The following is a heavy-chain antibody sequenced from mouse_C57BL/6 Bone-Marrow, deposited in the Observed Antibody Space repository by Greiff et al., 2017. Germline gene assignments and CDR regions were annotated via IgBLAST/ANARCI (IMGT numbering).Heavy chain of an antibody. CDR3: ARGGPGAY. V-gene: IGHV3-6*01. Sequence: EESGPGLVKPSQSLSLTCSVTGYSITSGYYWNWIRQFPGNKLEWMGYISYDGSNNYNPSLKNRISITRDTSKNQFFLKLNSVTTEDTATYYCARGGPGAYWGQGTLVTVSA. D-gene: IGHD3-3*01. J-gene: IGHJ3*01. CDR2: ISYDGSN. CDR1: GYSITSGYY.